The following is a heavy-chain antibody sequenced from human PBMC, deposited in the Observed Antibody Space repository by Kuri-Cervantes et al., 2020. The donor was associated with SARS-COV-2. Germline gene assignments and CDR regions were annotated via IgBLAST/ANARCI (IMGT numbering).Heavy chain of an antibody. CDR1: GFTFSSYS. J-gene: IGHJ4*02. CDR3: AKDEDDSSGSLDY. CDR2: ISSSSSYI. Sequence: GESLKISCAASGFTFSSYSMNWVRQAPGKGLEWVSSISSSSSYIYYADSVKGRFTISRDNSKNTLCLQLNSLRAEDTAVYYCAKDEDDSSGSLDYWGQGTLVTVSS. D-gene: IGHD3-22*01. V-gene: IGHV3-21*01.